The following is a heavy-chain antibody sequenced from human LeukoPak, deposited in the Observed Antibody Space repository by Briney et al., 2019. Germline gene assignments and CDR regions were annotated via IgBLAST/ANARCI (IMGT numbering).Heavy chain of an antibody. CDR3: TREYSGRRDN. J-gene: IGHJ4*02. Sequence: GASVKVSCKASGYTFTSCDINWVRQATGQGVEWLGWMNPNSGNTGYGQSFQGRITMTRDISIGTAYIELSNLTSEDTAIYYCTREYSGRRDNWGQGTLVTVSA. CDR2: MNPNSGNT. V-gene: IGHV1-8*01. D-gene: IGHD6-19*01. CDR1: GYTFTSCD.